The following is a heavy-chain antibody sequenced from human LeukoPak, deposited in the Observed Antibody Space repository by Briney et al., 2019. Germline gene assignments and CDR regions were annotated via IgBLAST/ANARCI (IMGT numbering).Heavy chain of an antibody. CDR1: GFTFSTYG. J-gene: IGHJ4*02. V-gene: IGHV3-33*01. CDR2: IWYDGTNN. CDR3: TTDLLYCSSTSCRVDY. Sequence: SGMSLRLSCTTSGFTFSTYGMHWVRQAPGKGLEWVAVIWYDGTNNYYADSVKGRFTISRDQSKNTLYLQMNSLKTEDTAVYYCTTDLLYCSSTSCRVDYWGQGTLVTVSS. D-gene: IGHD2-2*01.